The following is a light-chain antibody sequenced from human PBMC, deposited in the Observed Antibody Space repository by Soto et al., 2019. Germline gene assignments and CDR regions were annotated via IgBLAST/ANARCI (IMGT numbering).Light chain of an antibody. CDR2: DAS. V-gene: IGKV1-5*01. J-gene: IGKJ2*01. CDR3: QQYNSYPFT. Sequence: DIQMTQSPSTLSASVGDRVTITCRASQSISSWLAWYQQKPGKAPKLLIYDASSLESGVPSRFRGSGSGTEFTLTISSLQPDDFATHYCQQYNSYPFTFGQGTKLEIK. CDR1: QSISSW.